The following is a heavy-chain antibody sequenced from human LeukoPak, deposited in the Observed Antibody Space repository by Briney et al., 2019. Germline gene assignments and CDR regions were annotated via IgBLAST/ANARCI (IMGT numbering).Heavy chain of an antibody. V-gene: IGHV3-23*01. D-gene: IGHD3-16*02. Sequence: GGFLRLSCAASGFTFSSYAMSWVRQAPGKGLEWVSAISGSGGSTYYADSVKGRFTISRDNSKNTLYLQMNSLRAEDTAVYYCAKDWVILGSLQYFQHWGQGTLVTVSS. CDR3: AKDWVILGSLQYFQH. CDR2: ISGSGGST. CDR1: GFTFSSYA. J-gene: IGHJ1*01.